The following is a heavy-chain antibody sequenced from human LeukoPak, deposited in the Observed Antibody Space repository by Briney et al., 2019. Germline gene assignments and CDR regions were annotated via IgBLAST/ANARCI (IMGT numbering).Heavy chain of an antibody. J-gene: IGHJ4*02. CDR3: ARQEYQLLGFDY. CDR1: SGSISSGSYY. Sequence: SQTLSLTCTVSSGSISSGSYYWRWIRQPAGKGLEWIGRIYTSGSTNYNPSLKSRVTISVDMSKNQFSLKLSSVTAADTAVYYCARQEYQLLGFDYWGQGTLVPVSS. CDR2: IYTSGST. V-gene: IGHV4-61*02. D-gene: IGHD2-2*01.